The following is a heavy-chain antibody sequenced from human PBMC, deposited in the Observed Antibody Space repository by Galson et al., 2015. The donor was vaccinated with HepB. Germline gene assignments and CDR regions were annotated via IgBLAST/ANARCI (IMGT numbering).Heavy chain of an antibody. CDR3: ARDFGCSSTSCYTDYYYGMDV. V-gene: IGHV1-69*13. Sequence: SVKVSCKASGGTFSSYAISWARQAPGQGLEWMGGIIPIFGTANYAQKFQGRVTITADESTSTAYMELSSLRSEGTAVYYCARDFGCSSTSCYTDYYYGMDVWGQGTTVTVSS. J-gene: IGHJ6*02. CDR2: IIPIFGTA. CDR1: GGTFSSYA. D-gene: IGHD2-2*02.